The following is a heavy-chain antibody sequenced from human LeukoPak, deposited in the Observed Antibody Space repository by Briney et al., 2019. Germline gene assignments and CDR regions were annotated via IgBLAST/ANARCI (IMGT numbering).Heavy chain of an antibody. V-gene: IGHV3-53*01. CDR3: ARRAGDYSHPYDY. J-gene: IGHJ4*02. Sequence: GGSLGLSCTVSGFTVSSNSMSWVRQAPGKGLEWVSFIYSGGNTHYSDSVKGRFTISRDNSKNTLYLQMNSLRAEDTAVYYCARRAGDYSHPYDYWGQGTLVTVSS. CDR2: IYSGGNT. D-gene: IGHD3-22*01. CDR1: GFTVSSNS.